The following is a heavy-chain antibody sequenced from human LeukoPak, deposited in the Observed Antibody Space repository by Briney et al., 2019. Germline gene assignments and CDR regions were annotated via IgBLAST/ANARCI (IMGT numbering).Heavy chain of an antibody. V-gene: IGHV4-39*01. D-gene: IGHD2-2*01. J-gene: IGHJ4*02. CDR2: IYYSGNT. CDR3: ARRSDKYCSSTSCYPIDY. CDR1: GGSISSSSSYY. Sequence: SETLSLTCTVSGGSISSSSSYYWGLIRQPPGTGLELIGTIYYSGNTYYNPSLKSRVTISVDTSKNQFSLKLSPVTAADTAVYYCARRSDKYCSSTSCYPIDYWGQGTLVTVSS.